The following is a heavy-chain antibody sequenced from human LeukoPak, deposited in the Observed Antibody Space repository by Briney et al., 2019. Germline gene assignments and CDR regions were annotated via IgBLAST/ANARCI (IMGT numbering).Heavy chain of an antibody. V-gene: IGHV3-30*02. CDR3: AKGDDDGVNYYYYMDV. Sequence: PGGSLRLSCAASGFIFSNYGMHWVRQTPGMGLEWVTFIKSDGSEKDYADSVKGRFTISRDNSKNTLYLQMNSLRAEDTAVYYCAKGDDDGVNYYYYMDVWGKGTTVTVSS. CDR1: GFIFSNYG. CDR2: IKSDGSEK. D-gene: IGHD1-1*01. J-gene: IGHJ6*03.